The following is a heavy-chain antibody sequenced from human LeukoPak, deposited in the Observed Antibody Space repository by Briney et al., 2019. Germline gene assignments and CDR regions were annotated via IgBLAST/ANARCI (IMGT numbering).Heavy chain of an antibody. CDR3: ASLFGSGWRYFSYMDV. Sequence: PGGSLRLSCAASGFTFSDAWMCWVRQAPGKGLEWVGRIKSTTAGGAIHYAAPVRGRFTISRDDSKNTLYLQMSSLKTEDTAVYYCASLFGSGWRYFSYMDVWGRGTTVTVSS. D-gene: IGHD6-19*01. CDR2: IKSTTAGGAI. J-gene: IGHJ6*04. V-gene: IGHV3-15*01. CDR1: GFTFSDAW.